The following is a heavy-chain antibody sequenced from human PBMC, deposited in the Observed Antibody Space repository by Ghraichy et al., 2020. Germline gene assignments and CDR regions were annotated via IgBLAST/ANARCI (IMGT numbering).Heavy chain of an antibody. CDR1: GGSISSGSYY. Sequence: SETLSLTCTVSGGSISSGSYYWSWIRQPAGKGLEWIGRIYTSGSTNYNPSLKSRVTMSVDTSKNQFSLKLSSVTAADTAVYYCARDHPHDAFDIWGQGTMVTVSS. CDR3: ARDHPHDAFDI. CDR2: IYTSGST. J-gene: IGHJ3*02. V-gene: IGHV4-61*02.